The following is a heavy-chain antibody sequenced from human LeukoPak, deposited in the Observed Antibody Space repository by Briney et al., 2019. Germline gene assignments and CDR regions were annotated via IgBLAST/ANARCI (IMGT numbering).Heavy chain of an antibody. CDR3: ARDDHYGTSAEY. CDR1: GYTFTSHG. V-gene: IGHV1-18*01. D-gene: IGHD3-22*01. J-gene: IGHJ4*02. Sequence: ASLRVSCKTSGYTFTSHGINWVRQAPGQGPEWMGWVSPHNGNTNYAQKFQARFTMTTDTSTTTAYMELRSLRSDDTAVYYCARDDHYGTSAEYWGQGTLVTVSS. CDR2: VSPHNGNT.